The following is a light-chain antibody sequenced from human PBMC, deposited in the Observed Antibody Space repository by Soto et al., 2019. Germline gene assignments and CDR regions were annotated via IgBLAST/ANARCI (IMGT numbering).Light chain of an antibody. J-gene: IGLJ2*01. V-gene: IGLV2-14*01. Sequence: QSALTQPASVSGSPGQSSTISCTGTSSDVGCYNYVSWYQQHPGKAPKLMIYDVSNRPSGVSTRFSGSKSGNTASLTISGLQAEDEADYYCSSYTSSSTLVFGGGTKLTVL. CDR3: SSYTSSSTLV. CDR2: DVS. CDR1: SSDVGCYNY.